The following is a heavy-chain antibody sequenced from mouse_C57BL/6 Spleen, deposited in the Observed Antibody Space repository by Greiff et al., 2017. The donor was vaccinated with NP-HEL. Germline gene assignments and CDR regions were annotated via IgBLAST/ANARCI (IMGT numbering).Heavy chain of an antibody. CDR3: ARGGLGSSWFAY. V-gene: IGHV1-69*01. CDR1: GYTFTSYW. Sequence: QVQLQQPGAELVMPGASVKLSCTASGYTFTSYWMHWVKQRPGQGLEWIGEIDPSDSYTNYNQKFTGKSTLTVDKSSSTAYMQLSSLTSEDDAVYYCARGGLGSSWFAYWGQGTLVTVSA. J-gene: IGHJ3*01. D-gene: IGHD1-1*02. CDR2: IDPSDSYT.